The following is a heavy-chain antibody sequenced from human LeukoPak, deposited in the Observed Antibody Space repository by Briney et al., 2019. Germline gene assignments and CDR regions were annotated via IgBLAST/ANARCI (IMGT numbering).Heavy chain of an antibody. V-gene: IGHV1-46*01. J-gene: IGHJ4*02. CDR3: ARDTYGSDY. CDR1: GHTFSSHH. Sequence: ASVKVSCKASGHTFSSHHMHWVRQAPGQGLEWMGKITPSSGDTTYAQKFQDRVTMTRDTSTSTVYMELSSLRSEDTAVYYCARDTYGSDYWGQGTLVTVSA. D-gene: IGHD3-10*01. CDR2: ITPSSGDT.